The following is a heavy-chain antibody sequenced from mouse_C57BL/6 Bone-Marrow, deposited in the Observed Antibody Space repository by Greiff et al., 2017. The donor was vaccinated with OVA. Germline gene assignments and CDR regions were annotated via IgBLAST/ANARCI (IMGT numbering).Heavy chain of an antibody. CDR2: IYPRSGNT. Sequence: QVQLQQSGAELARPGASVKLSCKASGYTFTSYGISWVKQRTGQGLEWIGEIYPRSGNTYYNEKFKGKATLTAVKSSSTAYMELRSLTSEDSAVYFCARREVGPFAYWGQGTLVTVSA. CDR3: ARREVGPFAY. V-gene: IGHV1-81*01. J-gene: IGHJ3*01. CDR1: GYTFTSYG. D-gene: IGHD4-1*01.